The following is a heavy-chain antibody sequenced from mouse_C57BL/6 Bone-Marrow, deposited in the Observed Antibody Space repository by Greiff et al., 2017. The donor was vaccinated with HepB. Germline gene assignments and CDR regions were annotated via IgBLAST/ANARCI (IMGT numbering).Heavy chain of an antibody. D-gene: IGHD2-4*01. CDR3: ARDVYDYDVPWFAY. CDR2: ISYDGSN. V-gene: IGHV3-6*01. CDR1: GYSITSGYY. J-gene: IGHJ3*01. Sequence: EVKLLESGPGLVKPSQSLSLTCSVTGYSITSGYYWNWIRQFPGNKLEWMSYISYDGSNNYNPSLKNRISITRDTSKNQFFLKLNSVTTEDTATYYCARDVYDYDVPWFAYWGQGTLVTVSA.